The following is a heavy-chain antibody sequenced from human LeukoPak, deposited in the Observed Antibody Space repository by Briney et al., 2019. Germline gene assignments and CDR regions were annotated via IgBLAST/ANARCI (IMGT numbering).Heavy chain of an antibody. V-gene: IGHV3-23*01. D-gene: IGHD3-10*01. Sequence: GGSLRLSCAVSGFTFRTYAMSWVRQAPGKGLEWVSAISGSGGTTYYADSVKGWFTISRDNSKNTLYLQMNSLRAEDTAVYYCAKLSTFGDLSRVRFDPWGQGTLVTVSS. CDR3: AKLSTFGDLSRVRFDP. J-gene: IGHJ5*02. CDR1: GFTFRTYA. CDR2: ISGSGGTT.